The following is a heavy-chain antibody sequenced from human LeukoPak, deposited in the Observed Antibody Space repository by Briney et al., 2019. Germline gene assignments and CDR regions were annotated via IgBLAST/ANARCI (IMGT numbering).Heavy chain of an antibody. CDR3: ARSGWVYHDVFRGPFQH. V-gene: IGHV4-34*01. J-gene: IGHJ1*01. D-gene: IGHD6-19*01. CDR1: GGSFSGYY. CDR2: INHSGST. Sequence: AETLSLTCAVYGGSFSGYYWSWIRQPPGKGLEWIGEINHSGSTNYNPSLKSRVTISVDTSKNQFSLKLSSVTAADTAVYYCARSGWVYHDVFRGPFQHWGQGTLVTVSS.